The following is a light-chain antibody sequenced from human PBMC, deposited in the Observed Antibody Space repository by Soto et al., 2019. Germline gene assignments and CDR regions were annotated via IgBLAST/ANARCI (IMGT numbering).Light chain of an antibody. Sequence: QSAPTQPASVSGSPGQSITISCTGTSSDIGGYNYVSWYQQYPGKAPKLMIYDVTNRPSGVSNRFSGSKSGNTASLTISGLQAEDEGDYYCASYTSDSTLVFGAGTKLTVL. J-gene: IGLJ2*01. V-gene: IGLV2-14*01. CDR1: SSDIGGYNY. CDR2: DVT. CDR3: ASYTSDSTLV.